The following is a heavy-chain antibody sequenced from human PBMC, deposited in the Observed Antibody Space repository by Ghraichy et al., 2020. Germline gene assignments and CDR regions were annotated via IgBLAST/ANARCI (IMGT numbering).Heavy chain of an antibody. CDR2: ITESAAT. V-gene: IGHV3-23*01. Sequence: GESLNISCAVSGFTFSNYAMNWVRQAPGRGLEWVSSITESAATAYADSVKGRFTISRDNSKNTVFLQMNSLSAEDTAIYYCTNGHGSIGYYYKDWGLGTLVTVSS. J-gene: IGHJ4*02. CDR3: TNGHGSIGYYYKD. CDR1: GFTFSNYA. D-gene: IGHD3-22*01.